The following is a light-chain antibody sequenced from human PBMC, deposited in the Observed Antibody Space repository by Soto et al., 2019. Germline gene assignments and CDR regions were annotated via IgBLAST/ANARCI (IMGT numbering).Light chain of an antibody. V-gene: IGKV3-15*01. CDR2: GAS. Sequence: EIVLTQSPGTLSLSPGDIATLFCRASQRVSVNLAWDQQKPGXAPRLLMYGASIRATGFPDRFSGSGPGTEFTLTISSLQSEDFAVYYCQQYKHWPQLTFGGGTKVDI. CDR1: QRVSVN. J-gene: IGKJ4*01. CDR3: QQYKHWPQLT.